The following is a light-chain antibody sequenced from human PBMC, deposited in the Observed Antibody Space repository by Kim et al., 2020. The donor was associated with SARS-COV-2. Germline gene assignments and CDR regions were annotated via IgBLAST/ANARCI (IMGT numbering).Light chain of an antibody. CDR1: KSAPTY. J-gene: IGKJ4*01. Sequence: SLSRGETATLSVRESKSAPTYLAGYQTKPGQAPSLIIFVASYSAPGIPARFMGSGSGTDLTLTINSLEPDDFAIYYFQQRTKSVTFGGGTKVDIK. CDR3: QQRTKSVT. V-gene: IGKV3-11*01. CDR2: VAS.